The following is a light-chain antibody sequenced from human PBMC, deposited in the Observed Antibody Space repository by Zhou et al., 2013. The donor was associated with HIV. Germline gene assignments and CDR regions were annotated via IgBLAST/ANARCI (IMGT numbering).Light chain of an antibody. CDR1: QDISNY. CDR2: TAS. Sequence: DIQMTQSPSSLSGSVGDRVTITCQASQDISNYLNWYQQRPGKAPKLLIYTASNLQSGVPSRFSGSGSGTDFTLTISSLQPEDFATYYCQQTYSIPPYTFGQGTKLEIK. CDR3: QQTYSIPPYT. V-gene: IGKV1-39*01. J-gene: IGKJ2*01.